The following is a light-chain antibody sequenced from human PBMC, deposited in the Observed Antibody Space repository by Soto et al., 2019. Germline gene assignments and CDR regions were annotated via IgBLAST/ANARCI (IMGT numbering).Light chain of an antibody. CDR3: QQYHDYPIT. V-gene: IGKV1-16*01. Sequence: DIQMTQSPSSLSASVGDRVTVTCRASQDISNHLAWFQQKPGKAPKYLISAASSLQSGVPSRFSGSGSGTDFTLTISSLQPEDFATYYCQQYHDYPITFGQGTRLDVK. CDR1: QDISNH. J-gene: IGKJ5*01. CDR2: AAS.